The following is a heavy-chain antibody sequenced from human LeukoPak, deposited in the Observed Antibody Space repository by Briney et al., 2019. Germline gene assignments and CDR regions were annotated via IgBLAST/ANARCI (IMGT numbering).Heavy chain of an antibody. V-gene: IGHV3-21*01. CDR3: AREGSGAFEI. CDR1: GFSFSSYN. J-gene: IGHJ3*02. Sequence: AESLSLSCAASGFSFSSYNLNWVRHPPAKGLEWGSSNSSSSNYINYSVSVRGRFTIYRDNAKNSLYLQMNSLRVEDTALYYCAREGSGAFEIWGQGTMVTVSS. D-gene: IGHD3-10*01. CDR2: NSSSSNYI.